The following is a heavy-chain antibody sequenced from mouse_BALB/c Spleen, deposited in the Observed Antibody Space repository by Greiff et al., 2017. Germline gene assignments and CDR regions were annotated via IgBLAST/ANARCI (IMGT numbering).Heavy chain of an antibody. CDR3: ARSPDGYYAMDY. V-gene: IGHV1-69*01. CDR1: GYTFTDYW. D-gene: IGHD2-3*01. CDR2: IDTSDSYT. Sequence: QVQLQQPGAELVMPGASVKMSCKASGYTFTDYWMHWVKQRPGQGLEWIGAIDTSDSYTSYNQKFKGKATLTVDESSSTAYMQLSSLTSEDSAVYYCARSPDGYYAMDYWGQGTSVTVSS. J-gene: IGHJ4*01.